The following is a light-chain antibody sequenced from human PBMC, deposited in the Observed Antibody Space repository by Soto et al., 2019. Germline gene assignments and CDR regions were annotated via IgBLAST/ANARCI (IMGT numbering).Light chain of an antibody. Sequence: IQMTQSPSTLSASVGDRVTITCRASQSISSWLAWYQQKPGKAPKLLIYDDSSLESGVPSRFSGSGSGTEFTLTISSLQPDDFAPYYCQQYNSYSLLGGGTKVEIK. J-gene: IGKJ4*01. CDR1: QSISSW. CDR3: QQYNSYSL. V-gene: IGKV1-5*01. CDR2: DDS.